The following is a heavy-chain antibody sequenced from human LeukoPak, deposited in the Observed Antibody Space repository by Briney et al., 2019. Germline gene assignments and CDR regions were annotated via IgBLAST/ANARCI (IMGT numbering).Heavy chain of an antibody. CDR3: ARGYSSSWYYFDY. D-gene: IGHD6-13*01. CDR2: ISSNGGST. Sequence: GGSLRLSCAGSGFTFSSYAMHWVRQAPGKGLEYVSAISSNGGSTYYANSVKGRFTISRDNSKNTLYLQMGSLRAEDMAVYYCARGYSSSWYYFDYWGQGTLVTVSS. V-gene: IGHV3-64*01. J-gene: IGHJ4*02. CDR1: GFTFSSYA.